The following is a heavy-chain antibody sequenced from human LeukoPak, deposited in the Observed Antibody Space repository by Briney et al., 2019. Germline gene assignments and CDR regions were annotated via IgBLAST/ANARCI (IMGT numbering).Heavy chain of an antibody. D-gene: IGHD2-2*01. CDR1: GFTFSSYA. J-gene: IGHJ4*02. V-gene: IGHV3-30*04. Sequence: GRSLRLSCAASGFTFSSYAMHWVRQAPGKGLEWVAVISYGGGNGYYRDSVKGRFTISRDNSKNTLYLQMNSLNADDTAIYYCAKDKWTFCISSTCYGRIGNSWGQGTPVTVSS. CDR3: AKDKWTFCISSTCYGRIGNS. CDR2: ISYGGGNG.